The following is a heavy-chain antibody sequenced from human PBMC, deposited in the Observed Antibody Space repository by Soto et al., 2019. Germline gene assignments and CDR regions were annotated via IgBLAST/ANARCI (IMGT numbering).Heavy chain of an antibody. V-gene: IGHV3-48*02. J-gene: IGHJ4*02. Sequence: EVQLVESGGALVQPGGSLRLSCAASGFTFNNYSMHWVRQAPGKGLEWVSYISSSGNVTHYADSVKGRFTISRDNAKHTLYLQMNSLRDEDTAVYFCARCHRRITVFGVALFEYWGQGTLVSVSS. D-gene: IGHD3-3*01. CDR3: ARCHRRITVFGVALFEY. CDR1: GFTFNNYS. CDR2: ISSSGNVT.